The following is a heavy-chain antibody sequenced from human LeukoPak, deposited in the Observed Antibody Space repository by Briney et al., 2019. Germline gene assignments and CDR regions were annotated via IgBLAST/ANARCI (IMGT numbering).Heavy chain of an antibody. D-gene: IGHD3-10*01. V-gene: IGHV3-21*01. CDR3: ARAGSGSFNWFDP. CDR1: GFTFSSYS. J-gene: IGHJ5*02. CDR2: ISSSSSYI. Sequence: GGSLRLSCAASGFTFSSYSMNWVRQAPGKGVEWVSSISSSSSYIYYADSVKGRFTISRDNAKNSLYLQMNSLRAEDTAVYYCARAGSGSFNWFDPWGQVTLVTVSS.